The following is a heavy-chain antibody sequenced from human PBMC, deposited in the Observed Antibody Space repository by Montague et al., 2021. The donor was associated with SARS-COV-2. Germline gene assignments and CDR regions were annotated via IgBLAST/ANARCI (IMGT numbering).Heavy chain of an antibody. CDR3: ASAGLHNWFDP. CDR2: IYYRGST. J-gene: IGHJ5*02. V-gene: IGHV4-59*01. CDR1: NGSINSYY. Sequence: SETLSLTCTVSNGSINSYYWSWVRQPPGKRLEWIGYIYYRGSTNYNPSLESRVTMSIDTSKNQFSLKLRSVTAADTASYFCASAGLHNWFDPWGQGTLVIVSS.